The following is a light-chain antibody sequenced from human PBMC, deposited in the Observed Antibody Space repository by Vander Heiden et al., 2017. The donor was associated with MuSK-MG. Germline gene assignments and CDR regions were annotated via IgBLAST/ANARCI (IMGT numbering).Light chain of an antibody. CDR1: QSVSSSY. J-gene: IGKJ1*01. V-gene: IGKV3-20*01. Sequence: EIVLTQSPGTLSLSPGERATLSCRASQSVSSSYLAWYQQKPGQAHRLRIYGASSRATGIPDRFSGSGSGTDFTLTISRLEPEDFAVYYCQQYGSSPRTFGPGTKVEIK. CDR2: GAS. CDR3: QQYGSSPRT.